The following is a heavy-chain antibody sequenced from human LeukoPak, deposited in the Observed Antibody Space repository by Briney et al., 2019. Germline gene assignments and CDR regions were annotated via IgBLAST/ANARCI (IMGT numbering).Heavy chain of an antibody. CDR1: GGSVSSGSYY. V-gene: IGHV4-61*01. J-gene: IGHJ4*02. D-gene: IGHD3-3*01. CDR3: ARADFWSGQAHFDY. Sequence: SETLSLTCTVSGGSVSSGSYYWSWIRQPPGKGLEWIGYIYYSGSTNYNPSLKNRVTISVDTSKNQFSLKLSSVTAADTAVYYCARADFWSGQAHFDYWGQGTLVTVSS. CDR2: IYYSGST.